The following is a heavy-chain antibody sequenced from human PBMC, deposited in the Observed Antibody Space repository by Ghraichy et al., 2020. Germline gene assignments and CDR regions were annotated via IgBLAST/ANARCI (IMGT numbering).Heavy chain of an antibody. V-gene: IGHV3-74*01. D-gene: IGHD2-15*01. Sequence: GESLNISCAASGFTFSRYWMHWVRQAPGEGLVWVSRINGGGTNMIYADSVKGRFTISRDNAKNTLYLQMNSLRAEDTAVYYCAREYCRGGSCFFGTGGSHFDYWGQGTLVTVSS. CDR3: AREYCRGGSCFFGTGGSHFDY. CDR1: GFTFSRYW. J-gene: IGHJ4*02. CDR2: INGGGTNM.